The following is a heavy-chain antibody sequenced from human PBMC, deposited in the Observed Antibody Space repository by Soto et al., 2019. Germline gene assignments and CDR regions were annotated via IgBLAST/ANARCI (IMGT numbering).Heavy chain of an antibody. CDR2: VTDDGKRQ. CDR3: AKNWVLWGIIKKGAFDS. Sequence: QVQLVESGGRVVQPGASLRLSCVASDFAFTDYAIHWVRQAPGKGLEWLAFVTDDGKRQYYADSVKGRFTISRDNFKDTVYLQMTSLRTDDTAVFYCAKNWVLWGIIKKGAFDSWGQGTLVTVSS. V-gene: IGHV3-30-3*02. CDR1: DFAFTDYA. D-gene: IGHD1-26*01. J-gene: IGHJ4*02.